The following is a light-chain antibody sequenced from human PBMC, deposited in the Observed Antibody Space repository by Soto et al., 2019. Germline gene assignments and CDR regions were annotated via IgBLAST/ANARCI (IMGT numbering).Light chain of an antibody. CDR1: ESVSTNY. V-gene: IGKV3-20*01. CDR2: GAS. CDR3: QQYGSVPLT. Sequence: EIVLTQSPGTLSLSPGERATLSCRASESVSTNYLAWYQQKPGQAPRLLISGASSRATGIPDRFSGSGSGADFTLTINRLEPEDFAVYYCQQYGSVPLTFVGGTKVEIK. J-gene: IGKJ4*01.